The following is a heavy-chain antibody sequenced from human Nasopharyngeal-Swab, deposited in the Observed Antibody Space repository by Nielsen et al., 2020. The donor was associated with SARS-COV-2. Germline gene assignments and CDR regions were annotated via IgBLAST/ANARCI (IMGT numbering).Heavy chain of an antibody. V-gene: IGHV3-30*04. CDR1: GFTFSSFA. Sequence: GGSLRLSCAASGFTFSSFAMHWVRQAPGKGLEWVGLISYDGSHENYADSMRGRFTISRDNSKDTVHLQMNSLRPEDTAVYYCARDSVYNFGVFIITTSFMDVWGKGTTVTVSS. D-gene: IGHD3-3*01. J-gene: IGHJ6*03. CDR3: ARDSVYNFGVFIITTSFMDV. CDR2: ISYDGSHE.